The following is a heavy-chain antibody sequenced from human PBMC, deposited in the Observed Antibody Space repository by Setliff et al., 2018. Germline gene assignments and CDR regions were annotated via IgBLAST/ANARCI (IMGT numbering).Heavy chain of an antibody. CDR2: ISYSGST. CDR1: GGSFSPYY. D-gene: IGHD3-16*01. V-gene: IGHV4-59*01. CDR3: ARLRGAFDY. J-gene: IGHJ4*02. Sequence: SETLSLTCTVSGGSFSPYYWAWVRQPPGKGLEWIGYISYSGSTNYNPSLKSRVTISVDTSKNQFSLRLNSATAADTAVYYCARLRGAFDYWGQGTLVTVSS.